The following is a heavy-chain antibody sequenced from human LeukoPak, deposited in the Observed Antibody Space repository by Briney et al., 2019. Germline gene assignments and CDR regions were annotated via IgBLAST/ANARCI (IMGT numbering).Heavy chain of an antibody. CDR2: ISAYNGNT. CDR1: GYTFTSYC. Sequence: ASVKVSCKASGYTFTSYCISWVRQAPGQGLEWMGWISAYNGNTNYAQKLQGRVTMTTDTSTSTAYMELRSLRSDDTAVYYCARVGYYYDSSGLLEHAFDIWGQGTMVTISS. D-gene: IGHD3-22*01. V-gene: IGHV1-18*04. J-gene: IGHJ3*02. CDR3: ARVGYYYDSSGLLEHAFDI.